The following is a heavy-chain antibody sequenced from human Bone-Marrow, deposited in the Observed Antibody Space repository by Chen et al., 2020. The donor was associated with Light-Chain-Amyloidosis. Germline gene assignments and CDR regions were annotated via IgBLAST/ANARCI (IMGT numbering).Heavy chain of an antibody. D-gene: IGHD5-12*01. V-gene: IGHV5-51*01. CDR3: ARRRDGYNFDY. CDR2: IYPDDSDA. J-gene: IGHJ4*02. Sequence: EVQLEQSGPEVKKPGESLQISCKGSGYTFPNYWIGWVRQMPGKGLEWMGVIYPDDSDARYSPSFEGQVTISADKSITTAYLQWRSLKASDTAMYYCARRRDGYNFDYWGQGTLVTVSS. CDR1: GYTFPNYW.